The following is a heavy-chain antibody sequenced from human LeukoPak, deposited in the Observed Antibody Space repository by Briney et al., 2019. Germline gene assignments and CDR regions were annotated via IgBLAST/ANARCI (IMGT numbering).Heavy chain of an antibody. J-gene: IGHJ4*02. Sequence: SETLSLTCTVSGGSISSSFYYWGWIRQPPGKGLEWIGSIYHSGSTYYNPSLKSRVTISVDTSRNQFSLKLSSVTAADTAVYYCARGPPYIVVVTAIGFFDYWGQGTLVTVSS. CDR3: ARGPPYIVVVTAIGFFDY. CDR2: IYHSGST. D-gene: IGHD2-21*02. V-gene: IGHV4-39*01. CDR1: GGSISSSFYY.